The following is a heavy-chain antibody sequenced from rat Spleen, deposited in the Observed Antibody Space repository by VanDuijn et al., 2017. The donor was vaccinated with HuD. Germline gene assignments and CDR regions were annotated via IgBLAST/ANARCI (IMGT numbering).Heavy chain of an antibody. D-gene: IGHD1-2*01. CDR3: AKEDSSYGGWFAY. CDR1: GFTFSSYW. Sequence: EVQLVETGGGLVQPGRSLKLSCVVSGFTFSSYWMYWIRQAPGKGLEWVSSINFDGGSTYYPDSVKGRFTISRDNAENTVYLQMNSLRSEDTATYYGAKEDSSYGGWFAYWGQGTLVTVSS. V-gene: IGHV5-58*01. J-gene: IGHJ3*01. CDR2: INFDGGST.